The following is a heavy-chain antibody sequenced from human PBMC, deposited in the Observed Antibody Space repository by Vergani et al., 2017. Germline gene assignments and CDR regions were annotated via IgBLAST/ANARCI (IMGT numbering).Heavy chain of an antibody. D-gene: IGHD3-10*01. CDR2: IYYSGST. Sequence: QVQLVESGGGLVKPGGSLRLSCAASGFTFSDYYMSWIRQAPGKGLEWIGYIYYSGSTYYNPSLKSRVTISVDTSKNQFSLKLSSVTAADTAVYYCARVRFGELSYYYYGMDVWGQGTTVTVSS. V-gene: IGHV4-31*02. CDR1: GFTFSDYY. J-gene: IGHJ6*02. CDR3: ARVRFGELSYYYYGMDV.